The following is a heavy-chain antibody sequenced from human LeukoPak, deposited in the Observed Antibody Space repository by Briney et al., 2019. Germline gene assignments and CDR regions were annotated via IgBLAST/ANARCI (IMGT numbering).Heavy chain of an antibody. CDR1: GFTFSSYS. CDR3: ASAGYYYDSSGYRPLGFDY. D-gene: IGHD3-22*01. Sequence: GGSLRLSCAASGFTFSSYSMNWVRQAPGKGLEWVSSISSSSSYIYYADSVKGRFTISRDNAKNSLYLQMNSLRAEDTAVYYCASAGYYYDSSGYRPLGFDYWGQGTLVTVSS. CDR2: ISSSSSYI. J-gene: IGHJ4*02. V-gene: IGHV3-21*01.